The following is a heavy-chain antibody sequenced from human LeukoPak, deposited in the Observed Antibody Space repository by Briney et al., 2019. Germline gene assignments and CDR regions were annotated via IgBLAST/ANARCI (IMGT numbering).Heavy chain of an antibody. Sequence: SETLSLTCSVSGGSVSSYYWSWGRQTPGKGLEWIGYISHTETTDYGPSLRSRVTMSLDTSKNQFSLKLSSVTAADTAVYYCARQFHYYGSATIDYWGQGTLVTVSS. CDR1: GGSVSSYY. CDR2: ISHTETT. V-gene: IGHV4-59*08. J-gene: IGHJ4*02. D-gene: IGHD3-10*01. CDR3: ARQFHYYGSATIDY.